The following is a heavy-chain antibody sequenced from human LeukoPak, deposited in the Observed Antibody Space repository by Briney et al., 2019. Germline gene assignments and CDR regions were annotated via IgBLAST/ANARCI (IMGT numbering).Heavy chain of an antibody. CDR3: AKDTDSSGWYGRDY. Sequence: GGSLRLSCAASGFTFDDYAMHWVRHAPGKGLEWVSLISGDVGSTYYADSVKGRFTISTDNSKNSLYLQMNSLRTEDTALYYCAKDTDSSGWYGRDYWGQGTLVTVSS. D-gene: IGHD6-19*01. CDR1: GFTFDDYA. J-gene: IGHJ4*02. V-gene: IGHV3-43*02. CDR2: ISGDVGST.